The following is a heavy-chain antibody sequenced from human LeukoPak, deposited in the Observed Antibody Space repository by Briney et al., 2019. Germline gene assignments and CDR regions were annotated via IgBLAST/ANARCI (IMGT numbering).Heavy chain of an antibody. V-gene: IGHV3-20*04. CDR1: GFTFDDYG. CDR2: IHWNGGST. Sequence: GGSLRLSCAASGFTFDDYGMSCVRQAPGKGLEWVAGIHWNGGSTGYVDSVKGRFTISRDNAKNSLYLQMNSLRVEDTALYYCARGGLGYSYDSSGYQSRAYYFDYWGQGTLVTVSS. J-gene: IGHJ4*02. D-gene: IGHD3-22*01. CDR3: ARGGLGYSYDSSGYQSRAYYFDY.